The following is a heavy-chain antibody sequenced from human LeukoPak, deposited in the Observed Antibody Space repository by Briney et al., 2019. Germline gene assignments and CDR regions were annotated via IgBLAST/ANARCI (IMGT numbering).Heavy chain of an antibody. CDR2: IYSGGST. V-gene: IGHV3-53*01. CDR1: GFTVSSNY. D-gene: IGHD3-22*01. Sequence: PGGSLRLSCAASGFTVSSNYMSWVRQAPGKGLEWVSVIYSGGSTYYADSVKGRFTISRDNSKNTLYLQMNSLRAEDTAVYYCASLGYDSSGYYGTWGQGTLVTVSS. CDR3: ASLGYDSSGYYGT. J-gene: IGHJ5*02.